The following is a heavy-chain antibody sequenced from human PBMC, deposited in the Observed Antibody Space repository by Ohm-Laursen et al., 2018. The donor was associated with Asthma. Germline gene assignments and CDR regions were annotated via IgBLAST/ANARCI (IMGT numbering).Heavy chain of an antibody. CDR1: GYTFSRYS. CDR3: AKDRSLIAVTGREYYFDN. Sequence: SLRLSCAASGYTFSRYSIHWVRQVPGKGLEWVASISTASTFIYYADSVRGRFTTSRDNAKNSVYLQMNSLRAEDTAVYYCAKDRSLIAVTGREYYFDNWGQGTLVTVSS. CDR2: ISTASTFI. J-gene: IGHJ4*02. V-gene: IGHV3-21*01. D-gene: IGHD6-19*01.